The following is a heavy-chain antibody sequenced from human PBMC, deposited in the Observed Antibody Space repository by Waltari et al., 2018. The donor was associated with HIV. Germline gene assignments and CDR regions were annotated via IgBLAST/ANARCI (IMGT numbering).Heavy chain of an antibody. V-gene: IGHV3-7*01. D-gene: IGHD3-22*01. CDR3: ARSSSGHFDY. CDR2: VKYDNSEM. CDR1: GFPLSSFW. J-gene: IGHJ4*02. Sequence: VESGGALVQPGGSLKLSCAASGFPLSSFWMTWVRQAPGRGPEWVANVKYDNSEMFYADSVRGRFTIFRDNSKKLVFSQMHNLTTDDSATYLCARSSSGHFDYWGQGTVVTVSS.